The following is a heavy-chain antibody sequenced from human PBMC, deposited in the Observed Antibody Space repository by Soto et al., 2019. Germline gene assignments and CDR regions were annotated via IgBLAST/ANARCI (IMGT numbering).Heavy chain of an antibody. D-gene: IGHD5-12*01. CDR2: IKQDGSEK. Sequence: GGSLRLSCAASGFTFSSYWMSWVRQAPGKGLEWVVNIKQDGSEKYYVDSVKGRFTISRDNAKNSLYLQMNSLRAEDTAVYYCATHEIVAKTRYFDYWGQGTLVTVSS. CDR3: ATHEIVAKTRYFDY. V-gene: IGHV3-7*01. CDR1: GFTFSSYW. J-gene: IGHJ4*02.